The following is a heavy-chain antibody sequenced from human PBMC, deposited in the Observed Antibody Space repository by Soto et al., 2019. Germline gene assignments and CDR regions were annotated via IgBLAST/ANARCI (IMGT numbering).Heavy chain of an antibody. V-gene: IGHV3-74*01. CDR1: GFTFSVYW. J-gene: IGHJ1*01. CDR2: ISNDGSNI. Sequence: EVQLVESGGGLVQPGGSLRLSCAASGFTFSVYWMYWVRQAPGKGLVWVSRISNDGSNINYADSVKGRVTVSRDNAKNTLYLQMNSLRAEDTAVYYCARDEGRQGPEYFQHLGQGTLVTVSS. CDR3: ARDEGRQGPEYFQH.